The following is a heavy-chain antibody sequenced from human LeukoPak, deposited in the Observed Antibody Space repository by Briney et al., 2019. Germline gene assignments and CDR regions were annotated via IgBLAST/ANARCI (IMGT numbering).Heavy chain of an antibody. CDR2: ISSSSSTI. J-gene: IGHJ4*02. Sequence: GGSLRLSCAASGFTFSSYSMNWVRQAPGKGLEWVSYISSSSSTIYYADSVKGRFTISRDNAKNSLYLQMNSLRAEDTAVYYCAGVPPGIAAAGDYWGQGTLVTVSS. V-gene: IGHV3-48*01. CDR1: GFTFSSYS. D-gene: IGHD6-13*01. CDR3: AGVPPGIAAAGDY.